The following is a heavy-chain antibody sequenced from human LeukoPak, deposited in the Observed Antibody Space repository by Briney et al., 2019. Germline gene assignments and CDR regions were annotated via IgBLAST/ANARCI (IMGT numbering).Heavy chain of an antibody. CDR3: ARDYYDSSGYYSTAIYYYYYYGMDV. D-gene: IGHD3-22*01. Sequence: ASVKVSCKASGYTFTSYGISWVRQAPGQGLEWMGWISAYNGNTNYAQKLQGRVTMTTVTSTSTAYMELRSLRSDDTAVYYCARDYYDSSGYYSTAIYYYYYYGMDVWGQGTTVTVSS. J-gene: IGHJ6*02. CDR2: ISAYNGNT. CDR1: GYTFTSYG. V-gene: IGHV1-18*01.